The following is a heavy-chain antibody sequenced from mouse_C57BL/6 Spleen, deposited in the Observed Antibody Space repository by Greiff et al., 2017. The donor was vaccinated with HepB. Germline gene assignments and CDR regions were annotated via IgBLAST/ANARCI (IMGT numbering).Heavy chain of an antibody. Sequence: EVKLMESGPGLVKPSQSLSLTCSVTGYSITSGYYWNWIRQFPGNKLEWMGYISYDGSNNYNPSLKNRISITRDTSKNQFFLKLNSVTTEDTATYYCARDPGNWDVSFDYWGQGTTLTVSS. CDR1: GYSITSGYY. CDR2: ISYDGSN. J-gene: IGHJ2*01. V-gene: IGHV3-6*01. CDR3: ARDPGNWDVSFDY. D-gene: IGHD4-1*01.